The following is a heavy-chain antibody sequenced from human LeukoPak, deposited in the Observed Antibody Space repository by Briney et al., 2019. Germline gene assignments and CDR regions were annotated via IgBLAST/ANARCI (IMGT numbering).Heavy chain of an antibody. D-gene: IGHD2-2*03. CDR2: ISSGGTYV. Sequence: PGGSLRHSCAASGFTFSGHNMNWVRQAPGKGLEWVSSISSGGTYVDYADSVKGRFTISRDNAKNSLYLQMNSLRAEDTAVFYCARDPGYSSSPYYLDYWGQGTLVTVSS. CDR1: GFTFSGHN. V-gene: IGHV3-21*01. J-gene: IGHJ4*02. CDR3: ARDPGYSSSPYYLDY.